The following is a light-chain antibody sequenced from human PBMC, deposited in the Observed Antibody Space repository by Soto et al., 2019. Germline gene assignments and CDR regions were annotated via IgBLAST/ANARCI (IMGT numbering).Light chain of an antibody. Sequence: QSALTQPASVSGSPGQSITISCTGTSSDVGAYNFVSWYQQYPGKAPKVMIYEVNNRPSGVSNRFSGSKSGNTASLTISGLQAEDGADYYCSSLTRSSTYVFGYGTKVTVL. J-gene: IGLJ1*01. CDR3: SSLTRSSTYV. CDR1: SSDVGAYNF. CDR2: EVN. V-gene: IGLV2-14*01.